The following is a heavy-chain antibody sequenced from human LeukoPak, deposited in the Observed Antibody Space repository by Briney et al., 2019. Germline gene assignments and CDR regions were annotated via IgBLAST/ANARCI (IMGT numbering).Heavy chain of an antibody. CDR2: IYYSGST. CDR3: ARGYYDSSGYYYGAFDI. CDR1: GGSISSGGY. D-gene: IGHD3-22*01. J-gene: IGHJ3*02. V-gene: IGHV4-31*03. Sequence: SETLSLTCTVSGGSISSGGYWSWIRQHPGKGLEWIGYIYYSGSTYYNPSLKSRVTISVDTSKNQFSLKLSSVTAADTAVYYCARGYYDSSGYYYGAFDIWGQGTMVTVSS.